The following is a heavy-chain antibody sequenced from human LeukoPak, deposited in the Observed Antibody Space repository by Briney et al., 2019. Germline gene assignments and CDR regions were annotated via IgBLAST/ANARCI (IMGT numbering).Heavy chain of an antibody. Sequence: ASVTVSCTAAGYTFTYYYIHWGRQAPGQGLEWMGWINSNSGATKYAQKFQGRVTMTRDTSISTAYMELTRLGSDDTAVYYCARDGSLGYWGQGTLVTVSS. CDR1: GYTFTYYY. V-gene: IGHV1-2*02. CDR3: ARDGSLGY. CDR2: INSNSGAT. D-gene: IGHD5-12*01. J-gene: IGHJ4*02.